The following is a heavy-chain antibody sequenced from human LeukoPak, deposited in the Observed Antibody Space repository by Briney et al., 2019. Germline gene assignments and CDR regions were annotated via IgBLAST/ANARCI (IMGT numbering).Heavy chain of an antibody. CDR2: VSGSGSET. CDR1: GFLISDYA. CDR3: AKRVRDGYNSPIDY. V-gene: IGHV3-23*01. Sequence: PGGSLRLSCAASGFLISDYAMNWVRQAPGKRLEWVSGVSGSGSETHYVDSVKGRFTISRDTCENTLYLQTNNLRAEDTAIYYCAKRVRDGYNSPIDYWGQGTLVIVSS. J-gene: IGHJ4*02. D-gene: IGHD5-24*01.